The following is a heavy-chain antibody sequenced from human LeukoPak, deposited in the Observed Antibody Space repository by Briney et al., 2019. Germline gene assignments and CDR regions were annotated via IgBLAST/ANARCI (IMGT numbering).Heavy chain of an antibody. Sequence: GASVKVSCKASGYTYTTYYIHWVRQAPGQGLEWMGIINPSGGGTSYAQKFQGRVTMTRDTSTSTVYMEPSSLRSEDTAVYYCARAIERFGESPDAFDIWGQGTMVTVSS. CDR2: INPSGGGT. V-gene: IGHV1-46*01. CDR1: GYTYTTYY. CDR3: ARAIERFGESPDAFDI. J-gene: IGHJ3*02. D-gene: IGHD3-10*01.